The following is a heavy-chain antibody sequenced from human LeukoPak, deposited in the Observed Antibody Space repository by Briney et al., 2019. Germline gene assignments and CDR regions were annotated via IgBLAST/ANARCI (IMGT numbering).Heavy chain of an antibody. CDR1: GFTFSSYS. V-gene: IGHV3-30*03. CDR2: ISYDGSNK. CDR3: ARDGMVRYYDILTGYYDY. D-gene: IGHD3-9*01. Sequence: GGSLRLSCAASGFTFSSYSMHWVRQAPGKGLEWVAVISYDGSNKYYADSVKGRFTISRDNSKNTLYLQMNSLRAEDTAVYYCARDGMVRYYDILTGYYDYWGQGTLVTVSS. J-gene: IGHJ4*02.